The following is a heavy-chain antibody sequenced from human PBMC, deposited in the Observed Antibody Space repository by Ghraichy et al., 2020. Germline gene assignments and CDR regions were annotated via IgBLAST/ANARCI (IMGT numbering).Heavy chain of an antibody. Sequence: GGSLRLSCEASGFSINGYYIYWISQAPGKGLEWVSYISGSSSYTDYADSVKGRFTISRDNGRKSVYLQMNSLRVEDTAVYFCARSGRSPPDFDFWGQGTLVTVSS. J-gene: IGHJ4*02. CDR3: ARSGRSPPDFDF. V-gene: IGHV3-11*06. D-gene: IGHD6-19*01. CDR2: ISGSSSYT. CDR1: GFSINGYY.